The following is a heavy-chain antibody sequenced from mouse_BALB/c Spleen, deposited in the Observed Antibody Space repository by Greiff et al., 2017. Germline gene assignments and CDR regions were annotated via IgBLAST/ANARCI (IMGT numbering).Heavy chain of an antibody. CDR3: ARRGITTATSYFDY. D-gene: IGHD1-2*01. CDR2: INPSNGRT. J-gene: IGHJ2*01. V-gene: IGHV1S81*02. Sequence: QVQLQQSGAELVKPGASVKLSCKASGYTFTSYWMHWVKQRPGQGLEWIGEINPSNGRTNYNEKFKSKATLTVDKSSSTAYMQLSSLTSEDSAVYYCARRGITTATSYFDYWGQGTTLTVSS. CDR1: GYTFTSYW.